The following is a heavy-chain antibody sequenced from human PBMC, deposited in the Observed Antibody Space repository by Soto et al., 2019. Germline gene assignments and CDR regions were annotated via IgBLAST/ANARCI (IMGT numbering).Heavy chain of an antibody. Sequence: GGSLRLSCVGSGFTFSSHWMTWVRQAPGKGPEWVAKIKQDGTEKDYVESVKGRFTISRDNAKDSLFLQMNNLRADDTAVYYCASRNHGDRYYAVFDYWGRGALVTVSS. CDR1: GFTFSSHW. D-gene: IGHD1-26*01. CDR2: IKQDGTEK. J-gene: IGHJ4*02. V-gene: IGHV3-7*03. CDR3: ASRNHGDRYYAVFDY.